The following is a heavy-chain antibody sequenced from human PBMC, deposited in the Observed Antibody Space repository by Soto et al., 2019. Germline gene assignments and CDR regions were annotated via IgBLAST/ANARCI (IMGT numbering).Heavy chain of an antibody. CDR3: ARSYDSSGFYHFDY. D-gene: IGHD3-22*01. Sequence: QVQLVESGGGVVQPGRSLRLSCAASGFTFSSYAMHWVRQAPGKGLEWVAVISYDGSNKYYADSVKGRFTISRDNSKNTLSLQMNSLGAEDTAVYSCARSYDSSGFYHFDYWGQGTLVTVSS. CDR1: GFTFSSYA. J-gene: IGHJ4*02. CDR2: ISYDGSNK. V-gene: IGHV3-30-3*01.